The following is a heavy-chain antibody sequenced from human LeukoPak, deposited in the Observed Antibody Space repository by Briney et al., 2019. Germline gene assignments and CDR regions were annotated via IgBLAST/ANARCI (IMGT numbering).Heavy chain of an antibody. CDR3: ARVDQVVFDY. J-gene: IGHJ4*02. Sequence: PGRSLRLSCAASGFTFSSYGMHWVRQAPGKGLEWVANIKQDGSEKYYVDSVKGRFTISRDNAKNSLYLQMNSLRAEDTAVYYCARVDQVVFDYWGQGTLVTVSS. V-gene: IGHV3-7*01. CDR1: GFTFSSYG. CDR2: IKQDGSEK.